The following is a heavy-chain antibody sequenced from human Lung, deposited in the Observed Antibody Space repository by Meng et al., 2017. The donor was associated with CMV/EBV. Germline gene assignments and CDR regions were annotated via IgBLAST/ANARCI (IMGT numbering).Heavy chain of an antibody. V-gene: IGHV3-23*01. CDR3: AKKSGYDLGWYFDL. D-gene: IGHD5-12*01. J-gene: IGHJ2*01. CDR2: ISGSGGST. Sequence: GESLKISCAASGFSFSNHVMSWVRQAPGKGLEWVSTISGSGGSTYYADSVKGRFTVSRDNSTNTLNLQMNSLRVEDTAVYYCAKKSGYDLGWYFDLWGRGTLVTVSS. CDR1: GFSFSNHV.